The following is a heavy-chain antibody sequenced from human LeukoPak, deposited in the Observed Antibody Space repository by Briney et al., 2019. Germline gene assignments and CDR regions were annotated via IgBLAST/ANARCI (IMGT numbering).Heavy chain of an antibody. D-gene: IGHD6-13*01. Sequence: GSLRLSCAASGFTFSSYWMSWIRQPPGKGLEWIGSIYYSGSTYYNPSLKSRVTISVDTSKNQFSLKLSSVTAADTAVYYCARGEIQQLGAFDIWGQGTMVTVSS. CDR1: GFTFSSYW. V-gene: IGHV4-39*07. CDR2: IYYSGST. J-gene: IGHJ3*02. CDR3: ARGEIQQLGAFDI.